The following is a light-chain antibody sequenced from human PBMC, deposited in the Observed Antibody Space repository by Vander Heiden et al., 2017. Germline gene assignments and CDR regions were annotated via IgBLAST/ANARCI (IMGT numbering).Light chain of an antibody. CDR2: DDS. V-gene: IGLV3-21*02. CDR1: NVGSKT. CDR3: QARDKSRDHVV. J-gene: IGLJ2*01. Sequence: SYVLTQPPSVAVAPGQTARITCRGNNVGSKTVHGYHQKPCQAPVLVVYDDSYRPAGIPERCSGSNSGNTATLTISRVGAGDEADYYCQARDKSRDHVVFGGGTKLTVL.